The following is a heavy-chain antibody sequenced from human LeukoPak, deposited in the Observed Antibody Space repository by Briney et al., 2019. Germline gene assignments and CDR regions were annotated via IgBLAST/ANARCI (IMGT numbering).Heavy chain of an antibody. V-gene: IGHV5-51*03. CDR3: ARREIDVRSGYLGQYYFDY. Sequence: PGESLKISCKGSGYMFTNHWLGWVRQMPGKGLEWMGIIDTGDSDSRYSPSFQGRVTFSVDKTTTTAYLEWSSLKVSDTAMYYCARREIDVRSGYLGQYYFDYWGQGTLVTVSS. CDR1: GYMFTNHW. CDR2: IDTGDSDS. J-gene: IGHJ4*02. D-gene: IGHD3-3*01.